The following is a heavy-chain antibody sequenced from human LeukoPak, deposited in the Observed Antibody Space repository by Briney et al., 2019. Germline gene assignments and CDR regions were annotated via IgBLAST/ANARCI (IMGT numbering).Heavy chain of an antibody. CDR2: INTGGSIT. CDR1: GFTFSSYW. J-gene: IGHJ4*02. V-gene: IGHV3-74*01. Sequence: GGSLRLSCGASGFTFSSYWMHWVRQVPRKGLVWVSRINTGGSITTYADSVKGRFTISRDNAKDTLYLQMNSLRAEDTAVYYCARSNQADDYWGQGTLVTVSS. CDR3: ARSNQADDY. D-gene: IGHD4-11*01.